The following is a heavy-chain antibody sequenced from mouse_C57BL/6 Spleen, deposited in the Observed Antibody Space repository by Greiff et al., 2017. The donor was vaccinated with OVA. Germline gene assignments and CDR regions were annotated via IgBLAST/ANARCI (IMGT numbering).Heavy chain of an antibody. CDR2: IYPGDGDT. Sequence: VQLQQSGAELVKPGASVKISCKASGYAFSSYWMNWVKQRPGKGLEWIGQIYPGDGDTNYNGKFKGKATLTADKSSSTAYMQLSSLTSEDSAVYFCARSPYGNSFFDYWGQGTTLTVSS. D-gene: IGHD2-1*01. J-gene: IGHJ2*01. CDR1: GYAFSSYW. CDR3: ARSPYGNSFFDY. V-gene: IGHV1-80*01.